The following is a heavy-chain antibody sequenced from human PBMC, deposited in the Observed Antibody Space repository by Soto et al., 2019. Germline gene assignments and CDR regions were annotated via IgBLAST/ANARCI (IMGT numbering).Heavy chain of an antibody. CDR1: GFSFSISP. Sequence: LRLSCAASGFSFSISPMHWVRQAPGKGPEWVALISYDGTNKFYADSVKGRFTISRDNSKSTLYLQVDSLRPEDVAVYYCARDPKTSGGQHWAFNYFDSWGQGTLVTVSS. CDR2: ISYDGTNK. J-gene: IGHJ4*02. CDR3: ARDPKTSGGQHWAFNYFDS. V-gene: IGHV3-30-3*01. D-gene: IGHD7-27*01.